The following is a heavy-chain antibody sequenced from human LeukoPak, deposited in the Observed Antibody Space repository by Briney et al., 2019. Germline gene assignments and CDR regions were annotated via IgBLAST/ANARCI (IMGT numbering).Heavy chain of an antibody. CDR2: INQDGSEK. J-gene: IGHJ4*02. V-gene: IGHV3-7*01. Sequence: GGSLRLSCAASGFMFSGYWMSWVRQAPGKGLEWVANINQDGSEKYYADSVKGRFTISRDNSENTLYLQMDSLRAEDTAVYYCARDPGVRWLVGFDYWGQGTLVTVSS. CDR1: GFMFSGYW. D-gene: IGHD6-19*01. CDR3: ARDPGVRWLVGFDY.